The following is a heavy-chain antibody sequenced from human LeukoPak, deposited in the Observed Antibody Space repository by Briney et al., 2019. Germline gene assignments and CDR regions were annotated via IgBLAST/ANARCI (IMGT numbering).Heavy chain of an antibody. CDR1: GFTFSNYA. CDR3: ARGGWGFDYGDYDY. Sequence: PGGSLRLSCAASGFTFSNYAMSWVRQAPGKGLEWVSAISGSGGTTYYADSVRGRFSISRDNSDNTLYLQMNSLRAEDTAVYYCARGGWGFDYGDYDYWGQGTLVTISS. V-gene: IGHV3-23*01. J-gene: IGHJ4*02. CDR2: ISGSGGTT. D-gene: IGHD4-17*01.